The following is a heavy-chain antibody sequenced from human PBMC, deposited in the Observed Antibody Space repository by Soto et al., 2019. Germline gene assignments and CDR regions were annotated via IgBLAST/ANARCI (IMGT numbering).Heavy chain of an antibody. CDR1: GGSIRSYN. V-gene: IGHV4-4*08. Sequence: SETLSLTCTVSGGSIRSYNWNWIRQPPGKGLEWIGYVYNSGSTNYNPSLKSRVTISVDTSKNQFSLKLSSVTAADTAVYYCARDQGGDYAEYFQHWGQGTLVTVSS. CDR2: VYNSGST. J-gene: IGHJ1*01. D-gene: IGHD4-17*01. CDR3: ARDQGGDYAEYFQH.